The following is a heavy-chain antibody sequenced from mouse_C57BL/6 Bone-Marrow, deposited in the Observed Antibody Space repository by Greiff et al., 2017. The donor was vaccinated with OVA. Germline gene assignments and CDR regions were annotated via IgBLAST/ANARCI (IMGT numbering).Heavy chain of an antibody. V-gene: IGHV1-69*01. J-gene: IGHJ3*01. Sequence: QVQLKESGAELVMPGASVKLSCKASGYTFTSYWMHWVKQRPGQGLEWIGEIDPSDSYTNYNQKFKGKSTLTVDKSSSTAYMQLSSLTSEDSAVDYCARSRVKKTWFANWGQGTVVTVSA. CDR2: IDPSDSYT. D-gene: IGHD1-3*01. CDR3: ARSRVKKTWFAN. CDR1: GYTFTSYW.